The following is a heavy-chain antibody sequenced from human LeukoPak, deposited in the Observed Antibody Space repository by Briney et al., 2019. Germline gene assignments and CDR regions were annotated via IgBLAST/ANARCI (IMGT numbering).Heavy chain of an antibody. Sequence: GGSLRPSCAAFGFTFSDYYMSWIRQAPGKGVEWVSYISSSGSTIYYAESVKGRFTISRDNAKNSVYLQMNSLRAEDTAVYYCARSSRRAFDIWGQGTMVPVFS. V-gene: IGHV3-11*04. CDR3: ARSSRRAFDI. CDR1: GFTFSDYY. D-gene: IGHD6-6*01. J-gene: IGHJ3*02. CDR2: ISSSGSTI.